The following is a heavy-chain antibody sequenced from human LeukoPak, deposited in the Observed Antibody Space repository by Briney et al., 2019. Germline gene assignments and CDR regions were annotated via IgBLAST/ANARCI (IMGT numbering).Heavy chain of an antibody. Sequence: SETLSLTCTVSGYSISSGYYWGWIRQPPGKGLEWIGSIYHSGSTYYNPSLKSRVTISVDTSKNQFSLKLSSVTAADTAVYYCAKKGTVDIWGQGTMVTVSS. CDR1: GYSISSGYY. J-gene: IGHJ3*02. D-gene: IGHD1-7*01. CDR3: AKKGTVDI. CDR2: IYHSGST. V-gene: IGHV4-38-2*02.